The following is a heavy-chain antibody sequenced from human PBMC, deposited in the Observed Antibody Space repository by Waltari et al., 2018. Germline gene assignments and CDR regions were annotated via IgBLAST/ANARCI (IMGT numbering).Heavy chain of an antibody. Sequence: EVQLVESGGGLVQPGESLRLSCEVSGFNFNDYSMNWVRQAPGKGLEWVSYISSSSRTIYYGESVKARFTISRDNAKNSLCLQMNSLRAEDTAVYYCARDRAFGEWELPGTFDYWGQGTLVTVSS. J-gene: IGHJ4*02. CDR3: ARDRAFGEWELPGTFDY. CDR2: ISSSSRTI. CDR1: GFNFNDYS. D-gene: IGHD1-26*01. V-gene: IGHV3-48*01.